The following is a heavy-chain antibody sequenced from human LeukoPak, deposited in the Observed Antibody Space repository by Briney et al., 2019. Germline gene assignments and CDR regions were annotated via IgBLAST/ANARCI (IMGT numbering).Heavy chain of an antibody. D-gene: IGHD6-19*01. CDR3: ARGVTSGWSNWYFEV. CDR1: GYTFTDYY. J-gene: IGHJ2*01. Sequence: ASVKVSCKASGYTFTDYYIHWVRQAPGQGLEWMGLINPRGGSATYAQRFQDRVTLTRDTSTSTVYMDLSSLTFEDTAVYYCARGVTSGWSNWYFEVWGSGTLVTVSS. V-gene: IGHV1-46*01. CDR2: INPRGGSA.